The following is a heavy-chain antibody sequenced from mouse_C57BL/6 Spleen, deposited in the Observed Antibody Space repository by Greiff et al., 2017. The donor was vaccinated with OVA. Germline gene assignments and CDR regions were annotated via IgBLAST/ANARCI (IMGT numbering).Heavy chain of an antibody. V-gene: IGHV1-15*01. CDR1: GYTFTDYE. CDR3: TRFSLLRYPALFAY. Sequence: QVQLQQSGAELVRPGASVTLSCKASGYTFTDYEMHWVKQTPVHGLEWIGAIDPETGGTAYNQKFKGKAILTADKSSSTAYMELRSLTSEDSAVYYCTRFSLLRYPALFAYWGQGTLVTVSA. D-gene: IGHD1-2*01. CDR2: IDPETGGT. J-gene: IGHJ3*01.